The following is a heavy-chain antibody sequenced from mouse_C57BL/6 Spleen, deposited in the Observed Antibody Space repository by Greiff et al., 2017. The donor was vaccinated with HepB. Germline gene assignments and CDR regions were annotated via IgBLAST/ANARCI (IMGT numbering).Heavy chain of an antibody. CDR1: EYEFPSHD. V-gene: IGHV5-2*01. CDR3: ARHGHYGSSSAYFDV. Sequence: VQLQQSGGGSVQPGESLKLSCESNEYEFPSHDMSWVRKTPEKRLELVAAINSDGGSTYYPDTMERRFIISRDNTKKTLYLQMSSLRSEDTALYYCARHGHYGSSSAYFDVWGTGTTVTVSS. J-gene: IGHJ1*03. CDR2: INSDGGST. D-gene: IGHD1-1*01.